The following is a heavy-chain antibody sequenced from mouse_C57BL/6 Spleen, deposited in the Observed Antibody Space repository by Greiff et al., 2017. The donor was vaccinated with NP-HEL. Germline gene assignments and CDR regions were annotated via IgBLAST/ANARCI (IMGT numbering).Heavy chain of an antibody. Sequence: EVKVEESGGGLVQPGGSMKLSCVASGFTFSNYWMNWVRQSPEKGLEWVAQIRLKSDNYATHYAESVKGRFTISRDDSKSSVYLQMNNLRAEDTGIYYCTGGYYSNYGGYWGQGTTLTVSS. V-gene: IGHV6-3*01. CDR3: TGGYYSNYGGY. CDR1: GFTFSNYW. CDR2: IRLKSDNYAT. D-gene: IGHD2-5*01. J-gene: IGHJ2*01.